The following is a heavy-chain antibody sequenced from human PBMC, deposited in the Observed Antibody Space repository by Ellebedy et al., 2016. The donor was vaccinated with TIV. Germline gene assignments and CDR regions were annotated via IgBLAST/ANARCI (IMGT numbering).Heavy chain of an antibody. J-gene: IGHJ4*02. Sequence: MPSETLSLTCTVSGYSISSGFYWGWIRQPAGNWMEWIGTIHHSGSVYYYSSLKSRVTISVETSKNQLSLKLISVTAADTATYYCARFSSRGYNPWYWGQGTLVTVSS. CDR3: ARFSSRGYNPWY. D-gene: IGHD3-22*01. CDR1: GYSISSGFY. CDR2: IHHSGSV. V-gene: IGHV4-38-2*02.